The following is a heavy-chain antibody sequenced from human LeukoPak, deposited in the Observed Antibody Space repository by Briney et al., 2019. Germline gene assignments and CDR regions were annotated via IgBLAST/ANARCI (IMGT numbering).Heavy chain of an antibody. CDR2: ISAYNGNT. CDR1: VYTFTSYG. CDR3: ARGRPVSDCSGGSCLYDY. J-gene: IGHJ4*02. D-gene: IGHD2-15*01. Sequence: ASVKDSCKASVYTFTSYGIRWVRQAPGQGLEWVGWISAYNGNTNYAQKLQGRATMTTDTSTSTSYMELRSLKSEDTAVYYCARGRPVSDCSGGSCLYDYWGQGTLATVSS. V-gene: IGHV1-18*01.